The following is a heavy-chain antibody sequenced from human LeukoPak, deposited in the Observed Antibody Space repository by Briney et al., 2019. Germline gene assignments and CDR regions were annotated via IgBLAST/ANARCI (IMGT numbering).Heavy chain of an antibody. V-gene: IGHV3-23*01. J-gene: IGHJ4*02. CDR3: ARDRGQWLGLGWYFDY. Sequence: GGSLRLSCAASGFTFSSYAMSWVRQAPGKGLEWVSAISGSGGSTYYADSVKGRFTISRDNSKNTLYLQMNSLRAEDTAVYYCARDRGQWLGLGWYFDYWGQGTLVTVSS. CDR2: ISGSGGST. D-gene: IGHD6-19*01. CDR1: GFTFSSYA.